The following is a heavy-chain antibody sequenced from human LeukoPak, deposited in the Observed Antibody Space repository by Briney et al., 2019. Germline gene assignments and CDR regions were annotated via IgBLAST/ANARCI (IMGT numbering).Heavy chain of an antibody. J-gene: IGHJ5*02. CDR3: ARMFYDFWSGYLNYFDP. CDR1: GYIFSKYD. CDR2: MNPNSGDT. Sequence: ASVKVSCKASGYIFSKYDINWVRQAPGRGLEWMGWMNPNSGDTGDAQRFQGRLTMTRNTSTSTAYMELSNLRSEDTAVYYCARMFYDFWSGYLNYFDPWGQGTLVTVSS. V-gene: IGHV1-8*01. D-gene: IGHD3/OR15-3a*01.